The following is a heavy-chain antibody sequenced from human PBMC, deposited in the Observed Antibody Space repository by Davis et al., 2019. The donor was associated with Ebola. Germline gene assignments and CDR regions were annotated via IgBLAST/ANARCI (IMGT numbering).Heavy chain of an antibody. CDR3: ARGRDFWSGFHYYYYMDV. CDR1: GGSISSYY. V-gene: IGHV4-59*08. J-gene: IGHJ6*03. CDR2: IYYSGST. D-gene: IGHD3-3*01. Sequence: PGGSLRLSCTVSGGSISSYYWSWIRQPPGKGLEWIGYIYYSGSTNYNLSLKSRVTISVDTSKNQFSLKLSSVTAADTAVYYCARGRDFWSGFHYYYYMDVWGKGTTVTVSS.